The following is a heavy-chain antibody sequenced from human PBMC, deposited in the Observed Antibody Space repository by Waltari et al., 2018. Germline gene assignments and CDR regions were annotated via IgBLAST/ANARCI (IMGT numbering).Heavy chain of an antibody. D-gene: IGHD1-7*01. Sequence: QVQLVQSGAEVKKPGSSVKVSCKASGGTFSSYAISWVGQAPGQGLEWMGGIIPILGIANYAQKFQGRVTITADKSTSTAYMELSSLRSEDTAVYYCAGCKDWNYRTDYWGQGTLVTVSS. V-gene: IGHV1-69*10. CDR2: IIPILGIA. CDR3: AGCKDWNYRTDY. J-gene: IGHJ4*02. CDR1: GGTFSSYA.